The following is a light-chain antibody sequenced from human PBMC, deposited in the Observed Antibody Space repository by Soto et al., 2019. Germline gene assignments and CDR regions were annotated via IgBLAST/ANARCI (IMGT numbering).Light chain of an antibody. CDR2: SNN. Sequence: QSVLTQPPSASGTPGQRVTISCSGSSSNIGSNTVNWYQQLPGTAPKLLIYSNNQRPSGVPDRFSGSKSGTSASLAISGLQSEDEADYYCAAWDYSLNALVFGGGTKLTVL. CDR3: AAWDYSLNALV. CDR1: SSNIGSNT. J-gene: IGLJ2*01. V-gene: IGLV1-44*01.